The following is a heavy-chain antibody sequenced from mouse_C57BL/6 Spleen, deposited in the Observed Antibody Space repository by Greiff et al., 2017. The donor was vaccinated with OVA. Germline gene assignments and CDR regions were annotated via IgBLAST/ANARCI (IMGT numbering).Heavy chain of an antibody. Sequence: QVQLQQSGPELVKPGASVKISCKASGYAFSSSWMNWVKQRPGKGLEWIGRIYPGDGDTNYNGKFKGKATLTADKSSSTAYMQLSSLTSEDSAVYFCARGTERAWFAYWGQGTLVTVSA. CDR1: GYAFSSSW. V-gene: IGHV1-82*01. CDR2: IYPGDGDT. CDR3: ARGTERAWFAY. D-gene: IGHD3-3*01. J-gene: IGHJ3*01.